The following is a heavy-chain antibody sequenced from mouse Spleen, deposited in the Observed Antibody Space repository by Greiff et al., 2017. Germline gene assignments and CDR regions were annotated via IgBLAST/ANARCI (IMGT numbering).Heavy chain of an antibody. CDR2: INPGSGGT. CDR1: GYAFTNYL. J-gene: IGHJ3*01. Sequence: QVQLQQSGAELVRPGTSVKVSCKASGYAFTNYLIEWVKQRPGQGLEWIGVINPGSGGTNYNEKFKGKATLTADKSSSTAYMQLSSLTSEDSAVYYCARENPFAYWGQGTLVTVSA. V-gene: IGHV1-54*01. CDR3: ARENPFAY.